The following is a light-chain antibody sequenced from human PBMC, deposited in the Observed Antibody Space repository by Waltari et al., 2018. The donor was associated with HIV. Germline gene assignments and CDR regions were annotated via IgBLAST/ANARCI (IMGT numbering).Light chain of an antibody. CDR1: KSDIGASDY. CDR2: AVK. J-gene: IGLJ2*01. Sequence: QSDLSQPASVSGSPGQSVTISCNGTKSDIGASDYVSRYQKFPDRAPRLLIYAVKKRPSGISSRFSGSKAANTASLTISGLQPEDEADFYCASLSNSVTLVVFGGGTHLTVL. CDR3: ASLSNSVTLVV. V-gene: IGLV2-14*01.